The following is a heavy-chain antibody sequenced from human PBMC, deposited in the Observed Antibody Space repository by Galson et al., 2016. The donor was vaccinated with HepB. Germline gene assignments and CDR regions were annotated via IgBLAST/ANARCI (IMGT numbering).Heavy chain of an antibody. CDR1: GDSVSSNSAA. Sequence: CAISGDSVSSNSAAWSWIRQSPSRGLEWLGRTYYRSKWYNDYAVSVKSRITINPDTSKNQFSLQLTSVTPEDTAVYYCAREEGRHSSSWYWFDPWGQGTLATVAS. V-gene: IGHV6-1*01. CDR3: AREEGRHSSSWYWFDP. D-gene: IGHD6-13*01. J-gene: IGHJ5*02. CDR2: TYYRSKWYN.